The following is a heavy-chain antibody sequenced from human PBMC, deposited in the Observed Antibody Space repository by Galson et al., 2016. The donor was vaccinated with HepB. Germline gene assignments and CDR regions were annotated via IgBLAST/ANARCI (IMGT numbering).Heavy chain of an antibody. CDR3: AKDIVTGTYFGVGVYPYFYCMDV. V-gene: IGHV3-43*01. Sequence: SLRLSCAASGFTFGDSTMHWVRQGPGKGLEWVSVISWDGASTHYADAVKGRFTVSRDNSRNSLYLQMNSLRIEDTALYYCAKDIVTGTYFGVGVYPYFYCMDVWGQGTTVTVSS. D-gene: IGHD1-26*01. CDR2: ISWDGAST. J-gene: IGHJ6*02. CDR1: GFTFGDST.